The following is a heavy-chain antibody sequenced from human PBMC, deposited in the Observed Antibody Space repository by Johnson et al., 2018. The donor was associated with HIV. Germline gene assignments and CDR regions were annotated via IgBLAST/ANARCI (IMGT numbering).Heavy chain of an antibody. Sequence: VQLVESGGGLVQPGGSLRLSCAASGFTFSSYDMHWVRQATGKGLEWVSAIGTAGDTYYPGSVKGRFTISRENAKNSLYLQMNSLRAGETAGYYCAREKELRELVGANSNAFDIWGQGTMVIVSS. V-gene: IGHV3-13*01. CDR3: AREKELRELVGANSNAFDI. J-gene: IGHJ3*02. D-gene: IGHD1-26*01. CDR2: IGTAGDT. CDR1: GFTFSSYD.